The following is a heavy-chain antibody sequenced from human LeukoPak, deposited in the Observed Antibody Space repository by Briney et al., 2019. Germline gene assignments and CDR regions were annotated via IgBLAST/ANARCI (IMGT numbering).Heavy chain of an antibody. Sequence: SETLSLTCTVSGGSISGSSYYWDWIRQTPGKGLEWIGNIYYDGGTHYSPSLKSRVTISVDTSKNQFSLKLGSVTAADTAVYYCAKHGGPIGTSIARAFDIWGPGTMVTVSS. CDR2: IYYDGGT. D-gene: IGHD1-1*01. CDR3: AKHGGPIGTSIARAFDI. V-gene: IGHV4-39*01. CDR1: GGSISGSSYY. J-gene: IGHJ3*02.